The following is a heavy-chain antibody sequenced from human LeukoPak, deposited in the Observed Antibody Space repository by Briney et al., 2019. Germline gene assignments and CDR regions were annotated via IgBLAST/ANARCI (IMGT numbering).Heavy chain of an antibody. CDR3: ARVGYGYGGDAFDI. CDR1: GGSISSYY. Sequence: PSETLSLTCTVSGGSISSYYWSWIRQPPGKGLEWIGYIYYSGSTNYNPSLKSRVTISVDTSKNQFSLKLSSVTAADTAVYYCARVGYGYGGDAFDIWGQGTMVTVSS. D-gene: IGHD5-18*01. J-gene: IGHJ3*02. V-gene: IGHV4-59*01. CDR2: IYYSGST.